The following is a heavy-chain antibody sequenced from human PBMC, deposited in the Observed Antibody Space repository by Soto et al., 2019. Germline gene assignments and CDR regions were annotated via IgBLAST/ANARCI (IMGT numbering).Heavy chain of an antibody. CDR2: VNPHSGNT. J-gene: IGHJ5*01. CDR1: GYNLTSHE. CDR3: AGGLRDPYVVS. Sequence: VQLVQSGAEVKKPGASVKVSCKASGYNLTSHEINWVRQTTGQGLEWMGWVNPHSGNTGYAHKYQGRGTMTRKTSMRTAYMELRGLTSEDTAVYYGAGGLRDPYVVSWGQGTRVTVSS. V-gene: IGHV1-8*01. D-gene: IGHD3-10*01.